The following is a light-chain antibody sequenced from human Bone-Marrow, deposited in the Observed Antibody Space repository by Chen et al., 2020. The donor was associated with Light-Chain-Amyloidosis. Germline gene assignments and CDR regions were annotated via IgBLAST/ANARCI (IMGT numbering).Light chain of an antibody. Sequence: SYELTQPPSVSVSPGQTARITCSGDDLPTKYAYWYQQKPGQAPVLVIHRDTERPSGISERFSGSSAGTTASLTISGVQVEDEADYHCQSAYSSGTYEVIFGGGTKLTVL. CDR2: RDT. J-gene: IGLJ2*01. CDR3: QSAYSSGTYEVI. CDR1: DLPTKY. V-gene: IGLV3-25*03.